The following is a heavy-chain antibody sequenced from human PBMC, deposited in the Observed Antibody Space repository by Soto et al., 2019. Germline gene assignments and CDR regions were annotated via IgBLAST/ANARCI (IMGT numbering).Heavy chain of an antibody. V-gene: IGHV3-21*01. D-gene: IGHD6-13*01. CDR2: ISRSRSYI. Sequence: WGSLRFSWAPSGFTFSSYPMTWVRQAPGKGLELVSSISRSRSYICYADSVKGRFTISRDNAKNSLYLQMNSLRAEDTTMYYCARDPLGYSSPLYFDYWGQGTLVTVSS. J-gene: IGHJ4*02. CDR1: GFTFSSYP. CDR3: ARDPLGYSSPLYFDY.